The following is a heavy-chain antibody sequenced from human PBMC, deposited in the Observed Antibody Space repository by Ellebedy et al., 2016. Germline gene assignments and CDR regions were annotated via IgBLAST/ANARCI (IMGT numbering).Heavy chain of an antibody. V-gene: IGHV5-10-1*01. D-gene: IGHD5-18*01. Sequence: GESLKISXKGSGYSFTSYWISWVRQMPGKGLEWMGRIDPSDSYTNYSPSFQGHVTISADKSISTAYLQWSSLKASDTAMYYCASTGYSYGPSSFDYWGQGTLVTVSS. CDR2: IDPSDSYT. CDR1: GYSFTSYW. J-gene: IGHJ4*02. CDR3: ASTGYSYGPSSFDY.